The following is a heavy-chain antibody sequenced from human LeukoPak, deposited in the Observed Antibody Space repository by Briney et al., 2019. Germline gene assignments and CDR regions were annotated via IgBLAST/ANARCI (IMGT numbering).Heavy chain of an antibody. CDR2: INHSGST. V-gene: IGHV4-34*01. CDR1: GGSFSGYY. D-gene: IGHD1-7*01. CDR3: ARVSWELQLFPGSTSTQNPRFDY. Sequence: PSETLSLTCAVYGGSFSGYYWSWIRQPPGKGLEWIGEINHSGSTNYNPSLKSRVTISVDTSKNQFSLKLSSVTAADTAVYYCARVSWELQLFPGSTSTQNPRFDYWGQGTLVTVSS. J-gene: IGHJ4*02.